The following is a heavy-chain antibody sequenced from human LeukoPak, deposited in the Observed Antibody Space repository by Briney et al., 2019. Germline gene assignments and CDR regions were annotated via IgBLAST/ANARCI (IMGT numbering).Heavy chain of an antibody. CDR3: ARRPVRDGYFDY. D-gene: IGHD3-10*01. CDR2: IYSDGNT. Sequence: GGSLRLSCAASGFTFSSYAMSWVRQPPGKGLEWVSVIYSDGNTYYADSVKGRFTMSRDDSKNTLYLQMNSLGAEDTAVYYCARRPVRDGYFDYWGQGTLATVSS. CDR1: GFTFSSYA. V-gene: IGHV3-23*03. J-gene: IGHJ4*02.